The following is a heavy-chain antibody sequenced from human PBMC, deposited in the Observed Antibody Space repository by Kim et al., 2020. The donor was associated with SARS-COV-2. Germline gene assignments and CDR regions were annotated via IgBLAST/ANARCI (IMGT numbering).Heavy chain of an antibody. V-gene: IGHV3-15*01. CDR2: IKSKTDGGTT. Sequence: GGSLRLSCAASGFTFSNAWMSWVRQAPGKGLEWVGRIKSKTDGGTTDYAAPVKGRFTISRDDSKNTLYLQMNSLKTEDTAVYYCTTDFFDREGYDPTNDAFDIWGQGTMVTVSS. J-gene: IGHJ3*02. D-gene: IGHD5-12*01. CDR1: GFTFSNAW. CDR3: TTDFFDREGYDPTNDAFDI.